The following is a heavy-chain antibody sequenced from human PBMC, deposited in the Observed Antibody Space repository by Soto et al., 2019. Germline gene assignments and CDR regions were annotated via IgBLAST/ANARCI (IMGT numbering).Heavy chain of an antibody. CDR2: ISSAGGT. CDR1: GITVTNCF. V-gene: IGHV3-66*01. Sequence: EVQLVESGGGLVQPGGSLRLSCTASGITVTNCFMTWVRQAPGKGLEWVSGISSAGGTYYADAVKGRFTISRDNYRNTLYLQMHTLRAEDTAVYYCARDDLGGPYDFWHGGQGTLVTVSS. CDR3: ARDDLGGPYDFWH. J-gene: IGHJ4*02. D-gene: IGHD3-3*01.